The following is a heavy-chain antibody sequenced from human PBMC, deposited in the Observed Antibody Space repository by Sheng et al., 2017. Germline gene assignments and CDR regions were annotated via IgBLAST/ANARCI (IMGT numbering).Heavy chain of an antibody. CDR3: ARAARMVRGVISRPFDY. Sequence: QVQLQQWGAGLLKPSETLSLTCAVYGGSFSGYYWSWIRQPPGKGLEWIGEINHSGSTNYNPSLKSRVTISVDTSKNQFSLKLSSVTAADTAVYYCARAARMVRGVISRPFDYWGQGTPGHRLL. V-gene: IGHV4-34*01. D-gene: IGHD3-10*01. J-gene: IGHJ4*02. CDR2: INHSGST. CDR1: GGSFSGYY.